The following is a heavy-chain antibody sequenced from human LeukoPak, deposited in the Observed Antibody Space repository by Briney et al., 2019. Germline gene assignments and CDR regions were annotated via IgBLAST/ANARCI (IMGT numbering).Heavy chain of an antibody. Sequence: SETLSLTCTASVDSLISYYWSWFRQPPGKGLEWIGYISYSGSTNYNPSLKSRVTISVDTSKNQFSLKLSSVTAADTAVYYCARNSSWYFDFWGQGTLVTVSP. CDR1: VDSLISYY. J-gene: IGHJ5*01. CDR3: ARNSSWYFDF. CDR2: ISYSGST. V-gene: IGHV4-59*01. D-gene: IGHD6-13*01.